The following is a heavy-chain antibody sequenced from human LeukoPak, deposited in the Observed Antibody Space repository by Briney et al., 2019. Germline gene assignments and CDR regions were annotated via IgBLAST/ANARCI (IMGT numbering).Heavy chain of an antibody. V-gene: IGHV4-34*01. CDR3: ARGSSKHYYYYYYMDV. CDR1: GGSFSGYY. D-gene: IGHD3-16*02. CDR2: INHSGST. Sequence: PSETLSLTCAVYGGSFSGYYWSWIRQPPRKGLEWIGEINHSGSTNYNPSLKSRVTISVDTSKNQFSLKLSSVTAADTAVYYCARGSSKHYYYYYYMDVWGKGTTVTVPS. J-gene: IGHJ6*03.